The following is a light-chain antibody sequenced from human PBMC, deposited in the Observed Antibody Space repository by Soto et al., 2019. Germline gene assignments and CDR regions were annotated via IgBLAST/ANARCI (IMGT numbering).Light chain of an antibody. CDR2: AAS. CDR1: QNIDVR. Sequence: EIWMCQSPGTLSVSPGDRATLSCRASQNIDVRLAWYQQKPGQAPRLLLFAASTRATGIPARFSGSGSGTEFSLPIISLQSEDFALYYCQQYNNRPPWTFGQGTNVDI. V-gene: IGKV3-15*01. J-gene: IGKJ1*01. CDR3: QQYNNRPPWT.